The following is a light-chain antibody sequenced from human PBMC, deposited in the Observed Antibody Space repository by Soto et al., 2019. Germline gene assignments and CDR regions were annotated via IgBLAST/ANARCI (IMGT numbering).Light chain of an antibody. CDR1: QSVLYSSNNKNY. V-gene: IGKV4-1*01. CDR3: QQYYSHVRT. CDR2: WAS. Sequence: DIVMTQSPDSLAVSLGERATINCKSSQSVLYSSNNKNYLAWYQQKPGQPPKLLIYWASTRESGVPARFSGSGSGTDFTLTISSLQAEDVAVYYCQQYYSHVRTFGQGTKVEIK. J-gene: IGKJ1*01.